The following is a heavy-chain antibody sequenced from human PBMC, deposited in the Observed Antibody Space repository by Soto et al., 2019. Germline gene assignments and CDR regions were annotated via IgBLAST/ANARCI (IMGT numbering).Heavy chain of an antibody. CDR3: ATMVRGVDGLGV. J-gene: IGHJ6*02. CDR1: GGPIRSPNW. Sequence: QVQLQESGPGLVKPSGTLSLTCAVSGGPIRSPNWWTWVRQSPGKGLEWIGEIYHSGSTNYNPSLKSRVTIAVDKSKNQFSLKLTSVTAADTAVYYCATMVRGVDGLGVWGQGTRVTVSS. CDR2: IYHSGST. V-gene: IGHV4-4*02. D-gene: IGHD3-10*01.